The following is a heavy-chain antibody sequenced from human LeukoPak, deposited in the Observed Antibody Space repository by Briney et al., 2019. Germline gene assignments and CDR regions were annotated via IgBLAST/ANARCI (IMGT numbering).Heavy chain of an antibody. Sequence: PGGSLRLSCAASGFTFSSYAMSWVRQAPGKGLEWVSAISGSGGSTYYAESVKGRFTISRDNSKNTLYLQMNSLRAEDTAVYYCAKTTTVTTWSGDYWGQGTLVTVSS. V-gene: IGHV3-23*01. CDR1: GFTFSSYA. J-gene: IGHJ4*02. D-gene: IGHD4-17*01. CDR2: ISGSGGST. CDR3: AKTTTVTTWSGDY.